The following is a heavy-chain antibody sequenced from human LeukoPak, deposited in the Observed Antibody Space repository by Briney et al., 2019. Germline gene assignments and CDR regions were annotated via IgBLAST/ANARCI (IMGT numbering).Heavy chain of an antibody. J-gene: IGHJ5*02. CDR3: ARGGDYYGSGSYYAFDP. Sequence: SGTLSLTCAVSGVSISSNNWWTWVRQPPGKGLEWIGEIYHGGNTNYSPSLKTRVTISMDKSKNHLSLNLNSVTAADTAVYYCARGGDYYGSGSYYAFDPWGQGTLVTVSS. V-gene: IGHV4-4*02. CDR1: GVSISSNNW. D-gene: IGHD3-10*01. CDR2: IYHGGNT.